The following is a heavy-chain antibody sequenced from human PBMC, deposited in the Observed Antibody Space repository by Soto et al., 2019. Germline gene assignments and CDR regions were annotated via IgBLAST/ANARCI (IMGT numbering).Heavy chain of an antibody. J-gene: IGHJ4*02. CDR3: ASPDSSSWAAPFGS. CDR2: SSYTGNT. D-gene: IGHD6-13*01. CDR1: GASITSGNYY. Sequence: QLQLQESGPGLVKPSETLSLTCTVSGASITSGNYYWGWIRQPPGKGLQWIGSSSYTGNTYFNPSLKSRVTLSVDTSKNQFSLRLTSVTAADTAVYYCASPDSSSWAAPFGSWGQGTLVTVSS. V-gene: IGHV4-39*01.